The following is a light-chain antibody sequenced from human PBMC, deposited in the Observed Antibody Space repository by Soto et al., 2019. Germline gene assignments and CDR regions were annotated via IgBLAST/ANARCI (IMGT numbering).Light chain of an antibody. J-gene: IGLJ3*02. CDR2: DNN. CDR3: GTWDSSLSAVGGV. CDR1: SSNIGNNY. Sequence: QSVLTQPPSVSAAPGQKVTISCSGSSSNIGNNYVSWYQQLPGTAPKLLIYDNNKRPSGIPDRFSGSKSGTSATLGITGLQTGDEADYYWGTWDSSLSAVGGVFGGGTKLTVL. V-gene: IGLV1-51*01.